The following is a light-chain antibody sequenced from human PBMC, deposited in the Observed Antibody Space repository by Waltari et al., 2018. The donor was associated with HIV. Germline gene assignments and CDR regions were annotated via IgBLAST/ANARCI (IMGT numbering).Light chain of an antibody. Sequence: SYELTQPPSVSVSPGQTASIACSGDALQSRYVSWYQNMPGQAPVLVCFQDGKRPSGIPERFSGSNSGNTATLTISGTQAMDEADYFCQAWAGGTGSEGVFGGGTKLTVL. CDR3: QAWAGGTGSEGV. CDR1: ALQSRY. CDR2: QDG. J-gene: IGLJ2*01. V-gene: IGLV3-1*01.